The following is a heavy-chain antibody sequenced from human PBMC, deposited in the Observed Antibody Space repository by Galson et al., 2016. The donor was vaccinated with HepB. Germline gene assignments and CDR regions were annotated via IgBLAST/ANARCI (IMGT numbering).Heavy chain of an antibody. Sequence: SLRLSCAASGFTVSTNFLSWVRQAPGKGLEWVSMIGSDGTTYYADSVEGRFTISRDNSKNTVSLQMNSLRAEDTAVYYCGRESGGNYWGQGTLVTVSS. D-gene: IGHD1-14*01. J-gene: IGHJ4*02. CDR3: GRESGGNY. CDR1: GFTVSTNF. CDR2: IGSDGTT. V-gene: IGHV3-53*01.